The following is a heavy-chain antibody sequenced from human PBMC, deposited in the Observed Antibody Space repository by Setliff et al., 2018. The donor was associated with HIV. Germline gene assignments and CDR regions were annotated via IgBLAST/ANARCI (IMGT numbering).Heavy chain of an antibody. CDR2: INPHTGVT. V-gene: IGHV1-2*02. CDR1: GYIFTSYY. Sequence: ASVKVSCKTSGYIFTSYYMHWVRQAPGQGLEWMGNINPHTGVTKYAEKFQGRVTMTGDTSTNTLYMELSSLRSEDTAVYYCARGWEGGMDYWGQGTLVTVSS. D-gene: IGHD1-26*01. CDR3: ARGWEGGMDY. J-gene: IGHJ4*02.